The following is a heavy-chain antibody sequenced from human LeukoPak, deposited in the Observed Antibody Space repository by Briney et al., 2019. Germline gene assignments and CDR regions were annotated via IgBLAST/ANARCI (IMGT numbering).Heavy chain of an antibody. CDR2: TSSDLNVK. CDR3: AREGYYGSGSPPSLYFDY. CDR1: GFTFRNYV. D-gene: IGHD3-10*01. Sequence: PGGSLRLSCAASGFTFRNYVIHWVRQAPGKGLEWVAVTSSDLNVKLYADSVKGRFTISRDNSRNTLYLQMNSLGPEDTAIYYCAREGYYGSGSPPSLYFDYWGQGTLVTVSS. J-gene: IGHJ4*02. V-gene: IGHV3-30-3*01.